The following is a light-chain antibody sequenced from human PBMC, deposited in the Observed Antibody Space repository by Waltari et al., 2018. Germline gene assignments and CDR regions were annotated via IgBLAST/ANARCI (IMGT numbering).Light chain of an antibody. CDR3: SSFAGSNNYV. CDR1: SSDAGGYDH. CDR2: EVT. J-gene: IGLJ1*01. Sequence: HSALTQPPSASGSPGQSVTISCTGTSSDAGGYDHVSWYQQHPGKAPKLILSEVTKRPSGVPDRFSGSKSGNTASLTVSGLQADDEADYYCSSFAGSNNYVFGTGTKVTVL. V-gene: IGLV2-8*01.